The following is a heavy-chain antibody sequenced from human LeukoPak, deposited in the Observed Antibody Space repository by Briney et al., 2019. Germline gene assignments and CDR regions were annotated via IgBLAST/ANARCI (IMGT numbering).Heavy chain of an antibody. CDR3: ARHDRLMTTYGVDV. CDR2: IYHSGST. V-gene: IGHV4-30-2*01. D-gene: IGHD4-17*01. J-gene: IGHJ6*02. CDR1: GGSISSGGYS. Sequence: SETLSLTCAVSGGSISSGGYSWSWIRQPPGKGLEWIGYIYHSGSTYYNPSLKSRVTISVDRSKNQFSLKLSSVTAADTAVYYCARHDRLMTTYGVDVWGQGTTVTVSS.